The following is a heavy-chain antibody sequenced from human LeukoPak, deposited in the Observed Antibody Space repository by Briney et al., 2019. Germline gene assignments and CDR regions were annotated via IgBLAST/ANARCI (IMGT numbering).Heavy chain of an antibody. D-gene: IGHD5-18*01. CDR2: IYSGGST. CDR3: ARGVLGYSYGFDY. J-gene: IGHJ4*02. CDR1: GFTVSSTY. Sequence: PGGSLRLSCAASGFTVSSTYMSWVRQAPGKGLEWVSLIYSGGSTYYADSVKGRFTISRHNSENTLYLQMNSLRGEDTAVYYCARGVLGYSYGFDYWGQGTLVTVSS. V-gene: IGHV3-53*04.